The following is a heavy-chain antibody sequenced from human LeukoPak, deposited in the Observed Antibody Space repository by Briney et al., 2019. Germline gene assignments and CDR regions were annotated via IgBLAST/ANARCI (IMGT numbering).Heavy chain of an antibody. V-gene: IGHV3-7*01. CDR3: ARAERGYSSSYDYYMDV. D-gene: IGHD5-18*01. CDR2: IKQDGSEK. J-gene: IGHJ6*03. CDR1: GFTFSSYW. Sequence: PGGSLRLSCAASGFTFSSYWMSWVRQAPRKGLEWVANIKQDGSEKYYVDSVKGRFTISRDNAKNSLYLQMNSLRAEDTAVYYCARAERGYSSSYDYYMDVWGKGTTVTVSS.